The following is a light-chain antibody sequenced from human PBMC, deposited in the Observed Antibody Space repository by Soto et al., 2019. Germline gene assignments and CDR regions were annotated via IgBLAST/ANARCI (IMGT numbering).Light chain of an antibody. CDR3: QQYNNWPQT. J-gene: IGKJ1*01. Sequence: DIVFTQSLGTLSLSPGQRATLSCRASQSISSSNLAWYQQKPGQAPRLLIYGASTRATGIPARFSGSGSGTEFTLTISSLQSEDFAVYYCQQYNNWPQTFGQGTKVDIK. CDR1: QSISSSN. CDR2: GAS. V-gene: IGKV3-15*01.